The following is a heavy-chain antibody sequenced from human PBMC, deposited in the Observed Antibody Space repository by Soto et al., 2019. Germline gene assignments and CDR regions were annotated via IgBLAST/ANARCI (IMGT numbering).Heavy chain of an antibody. D-gene: IGHD3-10*01. CDR2: IYYTGTT. V-gene: IGHV4-28*03. CDR1: GASITDNDW. CDR3: ARARRPLWFGELLDY. Sequence: SETLSLTCAVSGASITDNDWWNWFRLPPGQGLECVGYIYYTGTTSYNPSLKGRVTVSLDTSKKQFSLKLRSVTAADTAVYYCARARRPLWFGELLDYWGQGTLVTVSS. J-gene: IGHJ4*02.